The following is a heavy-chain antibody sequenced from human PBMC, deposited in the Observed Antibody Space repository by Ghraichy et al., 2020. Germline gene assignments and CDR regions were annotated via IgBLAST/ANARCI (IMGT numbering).Heavy chain of an antibody. V-gene: IGHV1-69*13. CDR3: ARDLYYYDSSGYSPSG. CDR2: IIPIFGTA. J-gene: IGHJ4*02. CDR1: GGTFSSYA. Sequence: SVKVSCKASGGTFSSYAISWVRQAPGQGLEWMGGIIPIFGTANYAQKFQGRVTITADESTSTAYMELSSLRSEDTAVYYCARDLYYYDSSGYSPSGWGQGTLVTVSS. D-gene: IGHD3-22*01.